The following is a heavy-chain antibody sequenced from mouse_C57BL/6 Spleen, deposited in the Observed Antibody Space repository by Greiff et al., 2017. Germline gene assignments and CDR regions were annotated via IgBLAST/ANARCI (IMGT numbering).Heavy chain of an antibody. J-gene: IGHJ2*01. CDR3: ARSPIHYFDY. V-gene: IGHV1-9*01. CDR2: IFPGSGST. CDR1: GYTFTGYW. Sequence: QVQLQQSGAELMKPGASVKLSCKATGYTFTGYWIEWVKQRPGHGLEWIGEIFPGSGSTTYNEKFKGKATFTADTSSNTAYMQLSSLTTEDSAIXYCARSPIHYFDYWGQGTTLTVSS.